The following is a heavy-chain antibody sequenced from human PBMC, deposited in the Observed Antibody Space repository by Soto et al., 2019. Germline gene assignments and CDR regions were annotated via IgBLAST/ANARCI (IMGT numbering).Heavy chain of an antibody. V-gene: IGHV3-30*03. J-gene: IGHJ6*02. Sequence: QAPLVESGGGVVQLGRSLRLSCAASGFTFNNYGMHWVRQAPGKGLEWVAVISYDGTNKYYADSVKGRFAISRDNSKNTLYLQMNSLRAEDTAVYYCARTRASFDYYFYYGMDVWGQGTTVTVSS. CDR1: GFTFNNYG. CDR3: ARTRASFDYYFYYGMDV. CDR2: ISYDGTNK.